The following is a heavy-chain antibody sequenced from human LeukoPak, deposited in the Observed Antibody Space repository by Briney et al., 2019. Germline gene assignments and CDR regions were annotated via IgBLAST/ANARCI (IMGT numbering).Heavy chain of an antibody. Sequence: GASVKVSCKASGGTFSSYAISWVRQAPGQGLEWMGRIIPIFGIANYAQKFQGRVTITADKSTSTAYMELSSLRSEDTAVYYCALWFGELSSDYWGQGTLVTVSS. V-gene: IGHV1-69*04. CDR1: GGTFSSYA. J-gene: IGHJ4*02. CDR3: ALWFGELSSDY. D-gene: IGHD3-10*01. CDR2: IIPIFGIA.